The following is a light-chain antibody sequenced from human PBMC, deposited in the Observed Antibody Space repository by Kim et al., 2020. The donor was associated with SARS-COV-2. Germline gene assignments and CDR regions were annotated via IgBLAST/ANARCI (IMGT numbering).Light chain of an antibody. CDR1: KLGDKY. V-gene: IGLV3-1*01. J-gene: IGLJ2*01. Sequence: VSPGQTASITCSGDKLGDKYACWYQQKPGQSPVLVIYQHNKRPSGIPERFSGSNSGKTATLTISGTQALDEADYYCQAWDSSTVVFGGGTQLTGL. CDR3: QAWDSSTVV. CDR2: QHN.